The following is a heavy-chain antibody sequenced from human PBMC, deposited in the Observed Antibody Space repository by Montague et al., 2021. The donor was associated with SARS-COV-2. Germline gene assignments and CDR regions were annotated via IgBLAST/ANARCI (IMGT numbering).Heavy chain of an antibody. CDR2: IYSSGNA. J-gene: IGHJ6*02. Sequence: ETLSLTCTVSGGSINYYYWHWLRQSAAKGLEWIGRIYSSGNANYSPSLKSRVTISVDTSKNQFSLKLSSVTAADTAVYYCARHPWHITIFGVVTRYGMDVWGQGTTVTVSS. D-gene: IGHD3-3*01. V-gene: IGHV4-4*07. CDR1: GGSINYYY. CDR3: ARHPWHITIFGVVTRYGMDV.